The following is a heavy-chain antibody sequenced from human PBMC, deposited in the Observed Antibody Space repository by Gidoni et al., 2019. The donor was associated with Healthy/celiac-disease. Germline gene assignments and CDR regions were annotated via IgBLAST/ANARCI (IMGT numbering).Heavy chain of an antibody. V-gene: IGHV3-30*18. CDR1: GFTFSSYG. CDR2: ISYDGSNK. D-gene: IGHD6-19*01. J-gene: IGHJ6*02. Sequence: QAQLVESGGGVVQPGRSLRLSCAASGFTFSSYGMHWVRQAPGKGLEWVAVISYDGSNKYYADSVKGRFTISRDNSKNTLYLQMNSLRAEDTAVYYCAKEQWLVKNYYYGMDVWGQGTTVTVSS. CDR3: AKEQWLVKNYYYGMDV.